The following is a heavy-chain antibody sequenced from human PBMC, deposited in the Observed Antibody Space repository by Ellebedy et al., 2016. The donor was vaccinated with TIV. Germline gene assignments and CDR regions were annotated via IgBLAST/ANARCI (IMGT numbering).Heavy chain of an antibody. V-gene: IGHV3-74*01. CDR1: GFTFSSYW. CDR2: INSDGSST. J-gene: IGHJ4*02. CDR3: AKSTSGWWVFDY. D-gene: IGHD6-19*01. Sequence: PGGSLRLSCAASGFTFSSYWMHWVRQAPGKGLVWVSRINSDGSSTSYADSVEGRFTISRDNAKNTLYLQMNSLTAEDTAVYYCAKSTSGWWVFDYWGQGTLVTVSS.